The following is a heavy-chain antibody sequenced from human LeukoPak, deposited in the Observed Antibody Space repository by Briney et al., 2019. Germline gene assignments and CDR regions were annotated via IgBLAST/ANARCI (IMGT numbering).Heavy chain of an antibody. CDR2: VNLQVST. Sequence: SETLSLTCGVSGGSITKTNYWTWVRQPPGKGLEWIGEVNLQVSTNYNPSLMGRVAISVDTSENHISLQLTSVTAAHTAVYYCAREGGPYRPLDYSGQGTLVTASS. V-gene: IGHV4-4*02. J-gene: IGHJ4*02. CDR3: AREGGPYRPLDY. CDR1: GGSITKTNY.